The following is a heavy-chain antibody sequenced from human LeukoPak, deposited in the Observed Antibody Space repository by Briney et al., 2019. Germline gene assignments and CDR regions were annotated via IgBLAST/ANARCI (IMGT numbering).Heavy chain of an antibody. CDR2: IYHSGST. CDR3: ARGGIKSYGHLISRGFDY. J-gene: IGHJ4*02. CDR1: GGSISSSNW. Sequence: PSETLSLTCAVSGGSISSSNWWTWVRQPPGKGLEWIGEIYHSGSTNYNPSLKSRVTISVDTSKNQFSLKLSSVTAADTAVYYCARGGIKSYGHLISRGFDYCGQGHVTIVSS. V-gene: IGHV4-4*02. D-gene: IGHD5-18*01.